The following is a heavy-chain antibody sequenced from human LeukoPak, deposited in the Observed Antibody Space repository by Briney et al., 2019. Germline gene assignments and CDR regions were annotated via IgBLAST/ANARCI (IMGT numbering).Heavy chain of an antibody. CDR3: ARAITMVRGVIMGWFDP. CDR1: GGSISSGGYY. D-gene: IGHD3-10*01. CDR2: IYYSGST. J-gene: IGHJ5*02. V-gene: IGHV4-31*03. Sequence: SETLSLTCTVSGGSISSGGYYWSWIRQHPGKGLECIGYIYYSGSTYYNPSLKSRVTISLDTSKNQFSLKLSSVTAADTAVYYCARAITMVRGVIMGWFDPWGQGTLVTVSS.